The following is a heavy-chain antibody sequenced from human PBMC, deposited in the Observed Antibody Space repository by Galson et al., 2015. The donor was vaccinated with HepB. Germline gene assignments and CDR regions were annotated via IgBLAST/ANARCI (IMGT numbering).Heavy chain of an antibody. V-gene: IGHV2-5*02. CDR1: GFSLSTSTVG. Sequence: PALVKPTQTLTLTCTFSGFSLSTSTVGVGWLRQPPGKAPEWLALIYWDDAKRYSPSLESRLTITKDTSKTQVVLTVTNMDPVDTATYYCAHHRLRSNWFDPWGQGTLVTVSS. CDR2: IYWDDAK. J-gene: IGHJ5*02. D-gene: IGHD2-15*01. CDR3: AHHRLRSNWFDP.